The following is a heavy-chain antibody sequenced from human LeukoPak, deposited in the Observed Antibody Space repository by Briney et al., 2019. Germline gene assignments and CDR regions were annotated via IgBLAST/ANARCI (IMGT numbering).Heavy chain of an antibody. V-gene: IGHV4-4*07. Sequence: SETLSLTCTVSGGSISSHYWSWIRQPPGKGLERIGRIYTSGSTNYNPSLKSRVTMSVDTSKNQFSLKLSSVTAADTAVYYCARDSHDILTGYYDGYYYYGMDVWGQGTTVTVSS. CDR2: IYTSGST. CDR1: GGSISSHY. D-gene: IGHD3-9*01. CDR3: ARDSHDILTGYYDGYYYYGMDV. J-gene: IGHJ6*02.